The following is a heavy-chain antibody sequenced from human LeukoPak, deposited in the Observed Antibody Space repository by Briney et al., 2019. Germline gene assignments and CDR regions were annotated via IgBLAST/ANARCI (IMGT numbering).Heavy chain of an antibody. CDR1: GFTFSSYA. Sequence: GGSLRLSCAASGFTFSSYAMHWVRQAPGKGLEWVAIIWYDGSNKYYADSVKGRFTISRDNSKNTLYLQMNSLRGEDTAVYYCARDREYSYFDYWGQGTLVTVSS. J-gene: IGHJ4*02. D-gene: IGHD2/OR15-2a*01. CDR3: ARDREYSYFDY. CDR2: IWYDGSNK. V-gene: IGHV3-33*08.